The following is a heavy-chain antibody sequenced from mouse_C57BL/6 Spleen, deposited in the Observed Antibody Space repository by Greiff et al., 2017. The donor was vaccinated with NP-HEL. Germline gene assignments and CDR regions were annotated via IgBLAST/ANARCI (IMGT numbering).Heavy chain of an antibody. CDR3: ARPYYYGSNWYFDV. Sequence: VQLQQSGPELVKPGASVKMSCKASGYTFTDYNMHWVKQSHGKSLEWIGYINPNNGGTSYNQKFKGKATLTVNKSSSTAYMELRSLTSEDSAVYYCARPYYYGSNWYFDVWGTGTTVTVSS. J-gene: IGHJ1*03. CDR2: INPNNGGT. CDR1: GYTFTDYN. V-gene: IGHV1-22*01. D-gene: IGHD1-1*01.